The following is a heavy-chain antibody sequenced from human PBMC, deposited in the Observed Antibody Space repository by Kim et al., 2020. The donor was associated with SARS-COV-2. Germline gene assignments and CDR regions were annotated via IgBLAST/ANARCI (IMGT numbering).Heavy chain of an antibody. Sequence: GGSLRLSCAASGFTFSSYSMNWVRQAPGKGLEWVSSISSSSSYIYYADSVKGRFTISRDNAKNSLYLQMNSLRAEDTAVYYCARDEGSSITIFGVVMAFDYWGQGTLVTVSS. CDR2: ISSSSSYI. V-gene: IGHV3-21*01. D-gene: IGHD3-3*01. CDR1: GFTFSSYS. J-gene: IGHJ4*02. CDR3: ARDEGSSITIFGVVMAFDY.